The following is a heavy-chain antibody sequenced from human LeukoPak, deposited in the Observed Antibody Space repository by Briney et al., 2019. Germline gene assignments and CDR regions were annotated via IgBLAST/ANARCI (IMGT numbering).Heavy chain of an antibody. D-gene: IGHD3-10*01. CDR1: GGSFSGYY. CDR3: ARVRGSYWAFDI. CDR2: INHSGST. J-gene: IGHJ3*02. V-gene: IGHV4-34*01. Sequence: SETLSLTCAVYGGSFSGYYWSWIRQPPGKGLEWIGEINHSGSTNYNPSLKSRGTISVDTSKNQSSLKLSSVTAADTAVYYCARVRGSYWAFDIWGQGTMVTVSS.